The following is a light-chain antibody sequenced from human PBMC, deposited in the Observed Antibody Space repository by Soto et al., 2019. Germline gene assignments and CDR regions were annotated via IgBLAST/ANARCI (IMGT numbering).Light chain of an antibody. CDR3: QQSYITPVT. CDR1: QGINNY. V-gene: IGKV1-27*01. J-gene: IGKJ5*01. CDR2: AAS. Sequence: DIQMTQSPSSLSASVGNRVSITCRASQGINNYLAWYQQKPGKVPKVLIYAASTLQPGVPSRFSGSGSGTDFTLTINSLQPDDIATYHCQQSYITPVTFGQGTRLEIK.